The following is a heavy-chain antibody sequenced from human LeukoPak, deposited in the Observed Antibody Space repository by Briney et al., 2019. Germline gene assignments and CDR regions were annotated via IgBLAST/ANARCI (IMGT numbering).Heavy chain of an antibody. D-gene: IGHD3-22*01. J-gene: IGHJ2*01. V-gene: IGHV4-59*08. CDR2: IYYSGST. CDR1: GGSISSYY. CDR3: ARHAGYYYDSSGYYYWYFDL. Sequence: PSETLSLTCTVSGGSISSYYWSWIRQPPGNGLEWIGYIYYSGSTNYNPSLKSRVTISVDTSKNQFSLKLSSVTAADTAVYYCARHAGYYYDSSGYYYWYFDLWGRGTLVTVSS.